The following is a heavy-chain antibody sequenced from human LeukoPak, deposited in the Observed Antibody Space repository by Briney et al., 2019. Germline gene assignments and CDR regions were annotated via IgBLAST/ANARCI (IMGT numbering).Heavy chain of an antibody. CDR1: GYTFTSYD. D-gene: IGHD3-3*01. CDR2: MNPNSGNT. CDR3: ARGKTEPRYDFWSGYRYYYYGMDV. V-gene: IGHV1-8*01. J-gene: IGHJ6*02. Sequence: ASVKVSCKASGYTFTSYDINWVRQATGQGLERMGWMNPNSGNTGYAQKFQGRVTMTRNTSISTAYMELSSLRSEDTAVYYCARGKTEPRYDFWSGYRYYYYGMDVWGQGTTVTVSS.